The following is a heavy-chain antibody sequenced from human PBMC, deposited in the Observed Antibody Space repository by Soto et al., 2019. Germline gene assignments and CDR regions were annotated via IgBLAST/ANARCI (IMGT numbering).Heavy chain of an antibody. CDR1: GYTFTSYG. CDR2: ISAYNGNT. Sequence: GASVKVSCKASGYTFTSYGISWVRQAPGQGREWMGWISAYNGNTNYAQKLQGRVTMTTDTSTSTAYMELRSLRSDDTAVYYCARDRGSSWYVGIYYYYGMDVWGQGTTVTVSS. CDR3: ARDRGSSWYVGIYYYYGMDV. D-gene: IGHD6-13*01. J-gene: IGHJ6*02. V-gene: IGHV1-18*01.